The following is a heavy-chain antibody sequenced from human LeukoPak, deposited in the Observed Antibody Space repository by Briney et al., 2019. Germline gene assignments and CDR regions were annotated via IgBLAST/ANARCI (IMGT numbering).Heavy chain of an antibody. D-gene: IGHD2-2*01. V-gene: IGHV3-23*01. Sequence: GGSLRLSCAASGFTFSSYAMTWVRQAPGKGLEWVSAISGGGGSTDYADSVKGRFTISRDNSKNMVYLQMNSLRGEDAAVYYCARDGGYCSSTSCYLEAFLESWGQGTVVTVSS. CDR3: ARDGGYCSSTSCYLEAFLES. CDR1: GFTFSSYA. CDR2: ISGGGGST. J-gene: IGHJ4*02.